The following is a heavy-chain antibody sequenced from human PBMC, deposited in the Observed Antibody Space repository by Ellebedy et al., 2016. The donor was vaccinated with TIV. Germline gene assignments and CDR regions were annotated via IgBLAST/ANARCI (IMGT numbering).Heavy chain of an antibody. Sequence: AASVTVSCKASGYTFSNYGISWVRQAPGQGLEWMAWISGYNGNTHYAQQFQDRVTTTTDTATSTAYMELMSLRSEVTAVYYCAKERGTVLIPEAFDVWGQGTVVIVSS. D-gene: IGHD4-23*01. CDR2: ISGYNGNT. CDR1: GYTFSNYG. CDR3: AKERGTVLIPEAFDV. V-gene: IGHV1-18*04. J-gene: IGHJ3*01.